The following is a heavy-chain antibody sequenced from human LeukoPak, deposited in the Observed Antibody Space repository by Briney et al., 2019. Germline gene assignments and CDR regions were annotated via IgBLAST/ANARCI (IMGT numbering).Heavy chain of an antibody. CDR2: INPNSGGT. CDR1: AHTFTFYY. D-gene: IGHD1-1*01. CDR3: ASGKQSDFDY. V-gene: IGHV1-2*02. J-gene: IGHJ4*02. Sequence: ASVMYSCTASAHTFTFYYMHWERQAPGHGLEWMGWINPNSGGTNYAQKFQGRVTMTRDTSISTAYMELSRLRSDDTAVYYCASGKQSDFDYWGQGTLVTVSS.